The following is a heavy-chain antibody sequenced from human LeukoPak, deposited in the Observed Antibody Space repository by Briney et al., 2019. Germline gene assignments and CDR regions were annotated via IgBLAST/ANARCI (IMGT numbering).Heavy chain of an antibody. CDR1: GASISSYY. V-gene: IGHV4-59*01. Sequence: PSETLSLTCTVSGASISSYYWSWIRQPPGKGLEWIAYIYYSGSTNYNPSLKSRVTISVDTSKNQFSLMVSSVTAADTAVYYCARGGDRYSKGFDPWGQGTLVTVSS. D-gene: IGHD2-15*01. CDR2: IYYSGST. CDR3: ARGGDRYSKGFDP. J-gene: IGHJ5*02.